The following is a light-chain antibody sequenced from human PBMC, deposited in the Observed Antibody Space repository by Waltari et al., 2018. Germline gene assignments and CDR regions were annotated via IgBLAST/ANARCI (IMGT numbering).Light chain of an antibody. V-gene: IGLV1-51*02. CDR2: EDS. CDR3: GAWDASVNIWV. J-gene: IGLJ3*02. Sequence: QSLLTQPPSVSAAPGQKVTIPCSGTRYNVGYNFVSWYQKFPGAAPKLLLYEDSKRPSGIPDRFSGSKSGTSATLDITGLLSGDEADYYCGAWDASVNIWVFGGGTTLTVL. CDR1: RYNVGYNF.